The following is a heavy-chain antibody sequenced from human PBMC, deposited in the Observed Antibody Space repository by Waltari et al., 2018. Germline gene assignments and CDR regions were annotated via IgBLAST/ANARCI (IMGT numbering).Heavy chain of an antibody. CDR3: ARLVEMATTMSFDY. J-gene: IGHJ4*02. CDR1: GGSISSSSYY. Sequence: QLQLQESGPGLVKPSETLSLTCTVSGGSISSSSYYWGWIRQPPGKGLECIGSIYYSGSTYYNPSLKSRVTISVDTSKNQFSLKLSSVTAADTAVYYCARLVEMATTMSFDYWGQGTLVTVSS. V-gene: IGHV4-39*07. CDR2: IYYSGST. D-gene: IGHD5-18*01.